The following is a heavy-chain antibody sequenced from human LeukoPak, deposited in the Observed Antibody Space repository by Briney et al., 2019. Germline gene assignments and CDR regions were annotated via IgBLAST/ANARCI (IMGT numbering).Heavy chain of an antibody. CDR3: ARQSGEKTTAAAYSFDI. V-gene: IGHV3-23*01. CDR2: LSGRGDYI. D-gene: IGHD2-2*01. J-gene: IGHJ3*02. Sequence: PGGSLRLSCAASGITLSNYGMSWVRQAPGKGLEWVAGLSGRGDYINYADSVKGRFTISRDNTKNTLYLQMNSLRAEDTAIYYCARQSGEKTTAAAYSFDIWGQGTMVTVSS. CDR1: GITLSNYG.